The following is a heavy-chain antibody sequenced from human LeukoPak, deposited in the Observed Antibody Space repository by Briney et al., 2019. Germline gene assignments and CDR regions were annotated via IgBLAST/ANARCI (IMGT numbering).Heavy chain of an antibody. CDR1: GYTFTSYY. CDR2: INPSGGST. D-gene: IGHD3-22*01. J-gene: IGHJ4*02. CDR3: ARDHHNYYYDSRGSLNL. Sequence: ASVKVSCKASGYTFTSYYMHWVRQAPGQGLEWMGIINPSGGSTSYAQKFQGRVTMTRDTSTSTVYMELSSLRSEDTAVYYCARDHHNYYYDSRGSLNLWGQGTLVTVSS. V-gene: IGHV1-46*01.